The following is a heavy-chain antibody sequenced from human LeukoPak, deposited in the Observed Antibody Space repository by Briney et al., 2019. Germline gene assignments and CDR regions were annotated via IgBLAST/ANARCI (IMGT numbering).Heavy chain of an antibody. D-gene: IGHD3-10*01. V-gene: IGHV4-59*08. CDR3: ARHLTGWSFY. J-gene: IGHJ4*02. CDR1: GGSISSYY. Sequence: SETLSLTCTVPGGSISSYYWSWIRQPPGKGLEWIGYIYYSGSTNYNPSLKSRVTISVDTSKNQFSLKLSSVTAADTAVYYCARHLTGWSFYWGQGTLVTVSS. CDR2: IYYSGST.